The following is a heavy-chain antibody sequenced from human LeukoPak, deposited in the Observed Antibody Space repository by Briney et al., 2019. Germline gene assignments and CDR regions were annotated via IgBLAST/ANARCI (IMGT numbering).Heavy chain of an antibody. CDR3: AELGITMIGGV. D-gene: IGHD3-10*02. Sequence: PGGTLRLSCAASGFTFSSYGMSWVRQAPGKGPEWVSAISGSGGSTYYADSVKGRFTISRDNSKNTLYLQMNSLRAEDTAVYYCAELGITMIGGVWGKGTTVTISS. J-gene: IGHJ6*04. V-gene: IGHV3-23*01. CDR2: ISGSGGST. CDR1: GFTFSSYG.